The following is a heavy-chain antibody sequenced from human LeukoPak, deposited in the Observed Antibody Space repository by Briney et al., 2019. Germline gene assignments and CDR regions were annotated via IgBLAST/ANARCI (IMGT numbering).Heavy chain of an antibody. J-gene: IGHJ4*02. CDR3: ARSPDILTGENFDY. Sequence: SETLSLTCAVYGGSFSGYYWSWIRQPPGKGLEWIGEINHTGSTNYNTSLKSRVTLSVDTSKNQFSLKLSSVTAADTAVYYCARSPDILTGENFDYWGQGTLVTVSS. CDR2: INHTGST. V-gene: IGHV4-34*01. D-gene: IGHD3-9*01. CDR1: GGSFSGYY.